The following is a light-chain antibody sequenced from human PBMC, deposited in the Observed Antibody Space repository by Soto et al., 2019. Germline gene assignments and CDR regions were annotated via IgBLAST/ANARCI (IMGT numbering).Light chain of an antibody. V-gene: IGKV3-20*01. CDR3: QQYGSTPRVT. CDR2: GAS. Sequence: EVAMAPTPVTLSVSPGERATLSCRASQSVSISHLAWYQQKPGQAPRLLIYGASIRATGIPDRFGGSGSGTDFTLTISTLEPEDFAVYYCQQYGSTPRVTFGQGTRLENK. CDR1: QSVSISH. J-gene: IGKJ5*01.